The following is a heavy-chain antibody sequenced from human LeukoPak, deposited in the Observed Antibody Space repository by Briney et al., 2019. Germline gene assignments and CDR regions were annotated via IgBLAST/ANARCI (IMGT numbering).Heavy chain of an antibody. D-gene: IGHD3-22*01. CDR3: ARDYYYDDSGQPVRLDY. V-gene: IGHV3-66*01. Sequence: GGSLRLSCVASGFAVSSNYMSWVRQAPGKGPEWLSVIYSGGTTYYATSVKGRFTISRDDSKNTLYLQMTSLRAEDTAVYYCARDYYYDDSGQPVRLDYWGQGTLVTVSS. J-gene: IGHJ4*02. CDR1: GFAVSSNY. CDR2: IYSGGTT.